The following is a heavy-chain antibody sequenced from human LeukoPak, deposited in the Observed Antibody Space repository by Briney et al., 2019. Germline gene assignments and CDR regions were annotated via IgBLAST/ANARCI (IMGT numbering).Heavy chain of an antibody. CDR3: AKVRRSSASLGASRFDS. V-gene: IGHV4-59*01. CDR2: ISDSGIT. J-gene: IGHJ4*02. Sequence: SETLSLTCNVSGASLRSYYWTWIRQPPGKGLDWIGSISDSGITKYSPSLKSRITMSVDTSNNLFFLNLTSVTAADTAVYYCAKVRRSSASLGASRFDSWGQGTLVSVSS. CDR1: GASLRSYY. D-gene: IGHD3-22*01.